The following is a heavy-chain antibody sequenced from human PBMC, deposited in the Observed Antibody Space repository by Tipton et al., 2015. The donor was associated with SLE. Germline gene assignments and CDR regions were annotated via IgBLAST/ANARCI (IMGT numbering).Heavy chain of an antibody. V-gene: IGHV1-69*01. CDR1: GGTFNAYG. CDR2: VIPLFRTA. J-gene: IGHJ5*02. D-gene: IGHD2-15*01. Sequence: QSGPEVKNPGSSVKVSCKASGGTFNAYGINWVRQAPGQGLQWMGEVIPLFRTANYAQTFQGRLTISADEPASTAYMELSSLTSEDTAVYYCAIIVNTQKSFDPWGQGTLVTVSS. CDR3: AIIVNTQKSFDP.